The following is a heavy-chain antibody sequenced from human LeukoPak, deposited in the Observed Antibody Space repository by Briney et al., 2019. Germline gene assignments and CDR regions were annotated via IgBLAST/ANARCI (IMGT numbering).Heavy chain of an antibody. CDR2: ISSRSTI. CDR1: GFTFSDYY. CDR3: ARALISGYCSSTSCYGFDY. Sequence: PGGSLRLSCAASGFTFSDYYMNWVRQASGKGLEWFSSISSRSTIYYADSVKGRFTISRDNAKNSLYLQMKSLRAEDTAVYYCARALISGYCSSTSCYGFDYWGQGTLVTVSS. D-gene: IGHD2-2*01. J-gene: IGHJ4*02. V-gene: IGHV3-69-1*02.